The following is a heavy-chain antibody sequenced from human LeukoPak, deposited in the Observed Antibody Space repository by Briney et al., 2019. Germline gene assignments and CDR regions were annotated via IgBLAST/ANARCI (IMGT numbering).Heavy chain of an antibody. CDR1: GFTFSSYS. V-gene: IGHV3-21*01. CDR2: ISSSSSYI. J-gene: IGHJ4*02. D-gene: IGHD2-2*01. CDR3: ARGRSIVVVPAAIPDY. Sequence: GGSLRLSCAASGFTFSSYSMSWVRQAPGKGLEWVSSISSSSSYIYYADSVKGRFTISRDNAKNSLYLQMNSLSAEDTAVYYCARGRSIVVVPAAIPDYWGQGTLVTVSS.